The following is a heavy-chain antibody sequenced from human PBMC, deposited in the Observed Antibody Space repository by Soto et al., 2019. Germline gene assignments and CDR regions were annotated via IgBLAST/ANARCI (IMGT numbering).Heavy chain of an antibody. CDR1: GFTFSSCA. Sequence: PGGSLRLSCAASGFTFSSCAMHWVRQAPGKGLEWVALISYDGSNKYYADSVKGRFTIPRDNSKNTLYLQMNSLRDEDTAVYYCARDKRDLRFLEWSYYFDYWGQGTLVTVSS. CDR3: ARDKRDLRFLEWSYYFDY. J-gene: IGHJ4*02. V-gene: IGHV3-30-3*01. CDR2: ISYDGSNK. D-gene: IGHD3-3*01.